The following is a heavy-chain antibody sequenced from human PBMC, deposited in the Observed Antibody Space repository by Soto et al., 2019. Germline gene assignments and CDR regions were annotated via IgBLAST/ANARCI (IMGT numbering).Heavy chain of an antibody. V-gene: IGHV4-4*07. CDR1: GGSINSYY. Sequence: SETLSLTCTVSGGSINSYYWNWIRQPAGKGLEWLGRIYTSGSTNYNPSLKSRVTMSVDTSKNQFSPKLSPVTAADTAVYYCAGACSSSRCSAYPYYLSMDVWGQGTMVTVSS. J-gene: IGHJ6*02. CDR3: AGACSSSRCSAYPYYLSMDV. D-gene: IGHD2-2*01. CDR2: IYTSGST.